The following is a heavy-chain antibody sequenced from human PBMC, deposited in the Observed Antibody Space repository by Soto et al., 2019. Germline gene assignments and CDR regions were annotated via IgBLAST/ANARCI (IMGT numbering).Heavy chain of an antibody. CDR2: ISAYNGNT. D-gene: IGHD3-3*01. Sequence: QVQLVQSGAEVKKPGASVKVSCKASGYTFTSYGISWVRQAPGQGLEWMGWISAYNGNTNYAKKTQGRDTMTTDTSTSTTYMELRTLRSDDTAVYYCATDLIMYYDFWSGYSDQRLDALDIWGQGTMVTVSS. J-gene: IGHJ3*02. V-gene: IGHV1-18*01. CDR3: ATDLIMYYDFWSGYSDQRLDALDI. CDR1: GYTFTSYG.